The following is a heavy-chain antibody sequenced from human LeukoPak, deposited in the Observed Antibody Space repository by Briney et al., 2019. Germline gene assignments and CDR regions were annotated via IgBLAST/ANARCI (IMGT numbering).Heavy chain of an antibody. D-gene: IGHD6-19*01. CDR1: RFTFSSYS. CDR3: ARGISSSGWLVDH. J-gene: IGHJ4*02. CDR2: ISTRSTYI. Sequence: GGSLRLSCAASRFTFSSYSMNWVRQAPGKGLEWVSSISTRSTYIYYADSVKGRFTISRDNAKNSLYLQMNTLRAEDTAVYYCARGISSSGWLVDHWGQGTLVTVSS. V-gene: IGHV3-21*01.